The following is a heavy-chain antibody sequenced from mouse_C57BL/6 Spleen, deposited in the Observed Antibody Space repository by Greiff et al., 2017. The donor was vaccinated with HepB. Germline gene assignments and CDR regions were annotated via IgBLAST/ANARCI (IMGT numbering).Heavy chain of an antibody. Sequence: VQLVESGAELARPGASVKLSCKASGYTFTSYGISWVKQSTGQGLEWIGEIYPRSGNTYYNEKFKGKATLTADKSSSTAYMELRSLTSEDSAVYFCAREDYGSSPYFDYWGQGTTLTVSS. CDR3: AREDYGSSPYFDY. CDR2: IYPRSGNT. D-gene: IGHD1-1*01. V-gene: IGHV1-81*01. J-gene: IGHJ2*01. CDR1: GYTFTSYG.